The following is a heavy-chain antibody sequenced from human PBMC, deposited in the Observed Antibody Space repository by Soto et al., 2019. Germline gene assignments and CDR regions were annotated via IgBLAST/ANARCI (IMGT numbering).Heavy chain of an antibody. CDR2: IYYSGST. CDR3: ARDYPLRYFDWSYGMDV. D-gene: IGHD3-9*01. J-gene: IGHJ6*02. CDR1: GGSISSGDYY. Sequence: QVQLQESGPGLVKPSQTLSLTCTVSGGSISSGDYYWSWIRQPPGKGLEWIGYIYYSGSTYYNPSLKSRVTISVDTYKNQFSLKLSSVTAADTAVYYCARDYPLRYFDWSYGMDVWGQGTTVTVSS. V-gene: IGHV4-30-4*01.